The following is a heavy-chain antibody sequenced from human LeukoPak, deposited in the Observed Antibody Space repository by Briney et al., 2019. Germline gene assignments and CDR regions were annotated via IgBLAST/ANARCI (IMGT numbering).Heavy chain of an antibody. CDR2: IYYSGST. CDR3: ARGVPSYYYGMDV. D-gene: IGHD1-1*01. V-gene: IGHV4-39*07. CDR1: GGSISSYY. Sequence: SGTLSLTCTVSGGSISSYYWGWIRQPPGKGLEWIGSIYYSGSTYYNPSLKSRVTISVDTSKNQFSLKLSSVTAADTAVYYCARGVPSYYYGMDVWGQGTTVTVSS. J-gene: IGHJ6*02.